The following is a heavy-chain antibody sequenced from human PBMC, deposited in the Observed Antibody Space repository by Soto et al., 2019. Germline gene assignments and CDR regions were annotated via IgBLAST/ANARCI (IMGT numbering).Heavy chain of an antibody. CDR1: GFTFSSHG. D-gene: IGHD3-10*01. CDR3: AKLPGGSYYYYGMDV. Sequence: SLRLSCAASGFTFSSHGMHWVRQAPGKGLEWVAVISYDGSNKYYADSVKGRFTISRDNSKNTLYLQMNSLRAEDTAVYYCAKLPGGSYYYYGMDVWGQGTTVTVSS. CDR2: ISYDGSNK. V-gene: IGHV3-30*18. J-gene: IGHJ6*02.